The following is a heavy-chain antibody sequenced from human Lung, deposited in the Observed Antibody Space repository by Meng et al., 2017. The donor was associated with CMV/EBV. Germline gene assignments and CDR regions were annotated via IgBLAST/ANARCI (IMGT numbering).Heavy chain of an antibody. CDR2: INHSGST. CDR3: ARAWYYDFLAEKGNNWFDP. V-gene: IGHV4-34*01. D-gene: IGHD3-3*01. J-gene: IGHJ5*02. CDR1: GGSFSGYY. Sequence: SETLSLXXAVYGGSFSGYYWSWIRQPPGKGLEWNGEINHSGSTNYHPSLKSRVTISVDTSKNQFSLKLSSVTAADTAVYYCARAWYYDFLAEKGNNWFDPWGQGTXVTVSS.